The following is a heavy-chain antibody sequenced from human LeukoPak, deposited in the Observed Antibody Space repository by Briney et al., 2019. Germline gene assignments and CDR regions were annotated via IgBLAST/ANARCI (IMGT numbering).Heavy chain of an antibody. D-gene: IGHD3-10*01. CDR1: GYTFTSYG. V-gene: IGHV1-18*01. CDR3: ARDLPLVRGVTPDAIDP. Sequence: ASVKVSCEASGYTFTSYGISCVRQAPGQGLEWMGWISAYNGNTNYAQKLQGRVTMTTDTSTSTAYMELRSLRSDDTAVYYCARDLPLVRGVTPDAIDPWGQGTLVTVSS. J-gene: IGHJ5*02. CDR2: ISAYNGNT.